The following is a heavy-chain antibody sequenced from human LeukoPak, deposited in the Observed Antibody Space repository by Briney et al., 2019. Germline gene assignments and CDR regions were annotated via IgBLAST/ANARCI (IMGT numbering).Heavy chain of an antibody. CDR3: ARNRSSGWYVYDY. V-gene: IGHV3-53*01. Sequence: GGSLRLSCVASGSTVSSNYMSWVRQAPGKGLEWVSVIYSGSSTYYAESVKGRFTISRNTSKNTLYLQMNSLRADDTAVYYCARNRSSGWYVYDYWGQGTLVTVSS. CDR1: GSTVSSNY. CDR2: IYSGSST. D-gene: IGHD6-19*01. J-gene: IGHJ4*02.